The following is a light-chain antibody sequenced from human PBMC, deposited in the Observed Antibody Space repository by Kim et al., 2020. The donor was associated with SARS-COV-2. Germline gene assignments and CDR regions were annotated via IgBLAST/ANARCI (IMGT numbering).Light chain of an antibody. V-gene: IGLV1-51*01. CDR1: SAIGGYNF. CDR2: DIS. CDR3: GSCASSPTAV. J-gene: IGLJ3*02. Sequence: PGPNTTISCAASSAIGGYNFVSWYQQHPGTAPKLLIYDISRRPSGVPNRFSGSKSGTSASLSITGLQTGDEADYYCGSCASSPTAVFGGGTQLTVL.